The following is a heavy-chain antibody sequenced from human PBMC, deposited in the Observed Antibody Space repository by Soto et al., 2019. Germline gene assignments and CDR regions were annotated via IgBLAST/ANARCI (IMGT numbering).Heavy chain of an antibody. CDR3: VGVCSGGSCYSPYYYYGMDV. V-gene: IGHV3-64D*08. CDR1: GFTFSSYA. CDR2: ISSNGGST. J-gene: IGHJ6*02. Sequence: GGSLRLSCSASGFTFSSYAMHWVRQAPGKGLEYVSAISSNGGSTYYADSVKGRFTISRDNSKNTLYLQMSSLRAEDTAVYYCVGVCSGGSCYSPYYYYGMDVWGQGTTVTVSS. D-gene: IGHD2-15*01.